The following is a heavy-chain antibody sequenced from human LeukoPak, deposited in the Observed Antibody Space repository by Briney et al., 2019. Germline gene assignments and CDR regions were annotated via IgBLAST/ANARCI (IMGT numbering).Heavy chain of an antibody. Sequence: GSVNVSCKASGYTFTSYYMHWVRQAPGQGLEGMGVINPSGGSTSYAQKFQGRVTMTRDTSTSTVYMELSSLRSEDTAVYYCARGDIVATIYGDYWGQGTLVTVSS. CDR2: INPSGGST. CDR3: ARGDIVATIYGDY. D-gene: IGHD5-12*01. J-gene: IGHJ4*02. CDR1: GYTFTSYY. V-gene: IGHV1-46*01.